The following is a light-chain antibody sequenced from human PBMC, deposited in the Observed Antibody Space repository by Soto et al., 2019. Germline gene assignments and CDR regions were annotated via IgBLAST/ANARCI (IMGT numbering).Light chain of an antibody. CDR2: GAS. Sequence: EILLTQSPGTLSLSPGERATLSCRASQSVRSSYLAWYQQKPGQAPRLLIYGASSRATGIPDRFSGSGSGTDFTLTINRLEPEDFAVYYCQQYETFSGTFGPGTKVDIK. J-gene: IGKJ1*01. CDR1: QSVRSSY. CDR3: QQYETFSGT. V-gene: IGKV3-20*01.